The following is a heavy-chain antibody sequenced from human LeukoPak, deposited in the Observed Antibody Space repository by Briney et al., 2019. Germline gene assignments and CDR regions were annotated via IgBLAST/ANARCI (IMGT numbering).Heavy chain of an antibody. CDR1: GGSISSGDYY. V-gene: IGHV4-30-4*01. CDR2: IYYTGST. CDR3: ARAPNYYGSGTQPRDYYYYGMDV. D-gene: IGHD3-10*01. Sequence: SQTLSLTCTVSGGSISSGDYYWRWIRQPPGKGLEWTGYIYYTGSTYYNPSLKRRVTISVDTSKNQFSLKLSSVTAADTAVYYCARAPNYYGSGTQPRDYYYYGMDVWGQGTTVTVSS. J-gene: IGHJ6*02.